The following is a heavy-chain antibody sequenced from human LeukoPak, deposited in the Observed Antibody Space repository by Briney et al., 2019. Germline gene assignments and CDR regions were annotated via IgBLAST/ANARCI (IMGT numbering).Heavy chain of an antibody. D-gene: IGHD2-15*01. CDR2: ISWNSGSI. CDR3: ATRSGWTFDY. J-gene: IGHJ4*02. Sequence: GGSLRLSCAASGFTFDDYAMHWVRQAPGKGLEWVSGISWNSGSIGYADSVKGRFTISRDNAKNSLYLQTNSLRAEDTAVYYCATRSGWTFDYWGQGTLVTVSS. V-gene: IGHV3-9*01. CDR1: GFTFDDYA.